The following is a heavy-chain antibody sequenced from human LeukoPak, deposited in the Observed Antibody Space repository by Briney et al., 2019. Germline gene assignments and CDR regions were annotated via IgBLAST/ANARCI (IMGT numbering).Heavy chain of an antibody. D-gene: IGHD2-2*01. V-gene: IGHV4-61*01. CDR1: GGSISSSSYY. J-gene: IGHJ6*03. CDR2: IHYSGST. CDR3: ARGFDCSSTSCYYYYMDV. Sequence: PSETLSLTCTVSGGSISSSSYYWSWIRQPPGKGLEWIGYIHYSGSTNYNSSLKSRVTISVDTSKNQFSLKLSSVTAADTAVYYCARGFDCSSTSCYYYYMDVWGKGTTVTVSS.